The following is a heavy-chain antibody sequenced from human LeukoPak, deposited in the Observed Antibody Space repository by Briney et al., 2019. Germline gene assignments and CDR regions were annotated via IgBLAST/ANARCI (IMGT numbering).Heavy chain of an antibody. V-gene: IGHV4-39*01. D-gene: IGHD3-3*01. CDR1: GGSISSSSYY. J-gene: IGHJ5*02. CDR2: IYYSGNT. CDR3: ARHDGIGVVIIRGWFDP. Sequence: PSETLSLTCTVSGGSISSSSYYWGWIRQPPGKGLEWIGSIYYSGNTYYNPSLKSRVTISVDTSKNQFSLKLSSVTAADTAVYYCARHDGIGVVIIRGWFDPWGQGTLVTVSS.